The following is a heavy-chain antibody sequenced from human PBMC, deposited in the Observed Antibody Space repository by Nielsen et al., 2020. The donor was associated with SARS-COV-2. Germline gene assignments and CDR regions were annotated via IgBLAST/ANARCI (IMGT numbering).Heavy chain of an antibody. CDR1: GFTFSSYG. Sequence: GGSLRLSCAASGFTFSSYGMHWVRQAPGQGLEWMGIINPSGGPTSYAQKFQGRVTMTRDTSTSTVYMELSSLRSEDTAVYYCARAEGVYCSGGSCYSVYWGQGSLVIVSS. V-gene: IGHV1-46*01. J-gene: IGHJ4*02. CDR2: INPSGGPT. CDR3: ARAEGVYCSGGSCYSVY. D-gene: IGHD2-15*01.